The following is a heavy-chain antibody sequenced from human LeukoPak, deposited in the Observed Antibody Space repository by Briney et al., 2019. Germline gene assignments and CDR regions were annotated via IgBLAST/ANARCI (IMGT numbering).Heavy chain of an antibody. D-gene: IGHD6-19*01. CDR2: ISAYNGNT. J-gene: IGHJ4*02. CDR3: ARIAVAGSFDY. CDR1: GYTFTSYG. V-gene: IGHV1-18*01. Sequence: ASVKVSCKASGYTFTSYGISWVRQAPGQGLEWMGWISAYNGNTNYAQKLQGRVTTTTDTSTSTAYMELRSLRSDDTAVCYCARIAVAGSFDYWGQGTLVTVSS.